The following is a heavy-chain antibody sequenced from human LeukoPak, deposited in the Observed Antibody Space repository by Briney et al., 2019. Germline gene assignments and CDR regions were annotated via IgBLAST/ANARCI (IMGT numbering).Heavy chain of an antibody. CDR3: AREGIAVADTYYYYYMDV. CDR1: GTSLRSGSYY. D-gene: IGHD6-19*01. J-gene: IGHJ6*03. CDR2: MYIGGRT. Sequence: SETLSLTCTVTGTSLRSGSYYWNWIRQAAGTGLEWIGRMYIGGRTTYNPSLKSRVTISLETTENQFSLRLRSVTAADTAVYYCAREGIAVADTYYYYYMDVWGKGTWVTVSS. V-gene: IGHV4-61*02.